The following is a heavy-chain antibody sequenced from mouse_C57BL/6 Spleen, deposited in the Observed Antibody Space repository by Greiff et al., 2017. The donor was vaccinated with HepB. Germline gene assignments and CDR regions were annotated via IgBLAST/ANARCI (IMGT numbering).Heavy chain of an antibody. Sequence: VQLQQSGAELVRPGASVKLSCKASGYTFTDYYINWVKQRPGQGLEWIARIYPGSGNTYYNEKFKGKATLTAEKSSSTAYMQLSSLTSEDSAVYFCARSSNYPFDYWGQGTTLTVSS. CDR3: ARSSNYPFDY. J-gene: IGHJ2*01. V-gene: IGHV1-76*01. CDR1: GYTFTDYY. D-gene: IGHD2-5*01. CDR2: IYPGSGNT.